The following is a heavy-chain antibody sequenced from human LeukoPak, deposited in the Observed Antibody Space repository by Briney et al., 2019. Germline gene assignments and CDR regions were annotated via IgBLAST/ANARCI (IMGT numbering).Heavy chain of an antibody. J-gene: IGHJ3*02. V-gene: IGHV3-30*03. Sequence: GGSLRLSCAASGFTFSNYGMHWVRQAPGKGLDWVTFISYDGTNKYYADSVQGRFTISRDNSKNTLYLQVNGLRTEDTAVYYCARDLGASSYFDIWGQGTMVTVSS. CDR3: ARDLGASSYFDI. CDR1: GFTFSNYG. D-gene: IGHD1-26*01. CDR2: ISYDGTNK.